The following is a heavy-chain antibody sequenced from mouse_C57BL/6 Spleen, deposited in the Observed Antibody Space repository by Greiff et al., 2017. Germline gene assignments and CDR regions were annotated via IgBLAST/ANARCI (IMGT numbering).Heavy chain of an antibody. CDR1: GFTFSSYA. D-gene: IGHD2-4*01. CDR2: ISDGGSYT. CDR3: ARDDYPFAY. J-gene: IGHJ3*01. V-gene: IGHV5-4*01. Sequence: EVQLVESGGGLVKPGGSLKLSCAASGFTFSSYAMPWVRQTPEKRLEWVATISDGGSYTYYTDNVKGRFTISRDNAKNNLYLQMSHLKSEDTAVYYCARDDYPFAYWGQGTLVTVSA.